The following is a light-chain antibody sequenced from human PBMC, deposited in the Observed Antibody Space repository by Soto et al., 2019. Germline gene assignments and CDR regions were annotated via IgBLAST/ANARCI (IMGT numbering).Light chain of an antibody. CDR1: SSNIGGYNV. CDR2: EGI. V-gene: IGLV2-23*01. J-gene: IGLJ1*01. CDR3: CSYVGATTYV. Sequence: QSVLTQPASVSGSPGQSITNSCSGTSSNIGGYNVVSWYQQHPGKAPKVTVYEGIKRPSGVSDRFSGSTSGSTASLTISGLQAEDEAEYYCCSYVGATTYVFGSGTKVTVL.